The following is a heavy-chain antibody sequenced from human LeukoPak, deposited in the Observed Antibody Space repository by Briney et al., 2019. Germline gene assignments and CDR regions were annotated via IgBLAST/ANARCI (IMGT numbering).Heavy chain of an antibody. CDR2: IKQDGSEK. Sequence: GGSLRLSCAASGFTFSNAWMSWVRQAPGKGLEWVANIKQDGSEKYYVDSVKGRFTISRDNAKNSLYLQMNSLRAEDTAVYYCARDRFSSSSNYWGQGTLVTVSS. J-gene: IGHJ4*02. CDR1: GFTFSNAW. D-gene: IGHD6-6*01. V-gene: IGHV3-7*01. CDR3: ARDRFSSSSNY.